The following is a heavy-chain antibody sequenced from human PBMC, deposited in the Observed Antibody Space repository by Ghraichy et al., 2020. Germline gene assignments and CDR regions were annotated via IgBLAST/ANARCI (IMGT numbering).Heavy chain of an antibody. V-gene: IGHV3-48*02. D-gene: IGHD2-2*01. CDR2: ISSSSSTI. J-gene: IGHJ6*02. CDR1: GFTFSSYS. Sequence: GILNISCAASGFTFSSYSMNWVRQAPGKGLEWVSYISSSSSTIYYADSVKGRFTISRDNAKNSLYLQMNSLRDEDTAVYYCARSLVPLYYYYGMDVWGQGTTVTVSS. CDR3: ARSLVPLYYYYGMDV.